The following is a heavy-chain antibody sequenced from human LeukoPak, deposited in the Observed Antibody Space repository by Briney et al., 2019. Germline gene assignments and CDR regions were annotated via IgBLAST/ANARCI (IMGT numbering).Heavy chain of an antibody. CDR2: ISAYNGNT. J-gene: IGHJ4*02. CDR3: ARDTSVTTVSDYFDY. V-gene: IGHV1-18*01. CDR1: GYTFTSYG. Sequence: ASVKVSCKASGYTFTSYGISWVRQAPGQGLEWMGWISAYNGNTNYAQKLQGRVTMTTDTSTSTAYMELRSLRSDDTAVYYCARDTSVTTVSDYFDYWGQGTLVTVSP. D-gene: IGHD4-17*01.